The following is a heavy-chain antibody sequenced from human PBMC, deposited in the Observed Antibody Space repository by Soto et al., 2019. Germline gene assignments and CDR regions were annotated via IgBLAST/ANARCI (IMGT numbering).Heavy chain of an antibody. J-gene: IGHJ5*02. Sequence: QVQLVQSGAEVKKPGSSVKVSCKASGGTFSSYAFSWVRQAPGQGLEWMGGLITLFETPTYAQTFQGRLTNNADESTSTGHMELSHLRSEDTAVFFWSTDEIREISTTGYSYPLGPGTPVTVPS. V-gene: IGHV1-69*01. CDR3: STDEIREISTTGYSYP. CDR1: GGTFSSYA. CDR2: LITLFETP. D-gene: IGHD2-15*01.